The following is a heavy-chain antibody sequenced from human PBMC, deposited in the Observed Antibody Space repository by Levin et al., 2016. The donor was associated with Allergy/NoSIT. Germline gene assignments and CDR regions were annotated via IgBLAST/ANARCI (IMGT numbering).Heavy chain of an antibody. CDR2: IHYTGST. Sequence: WIRQPPGKGLEWIGYIHYTGSTSYNPSLKSRVAISVDTSKNQFSLKLSSVTAADTAIYYCAREPSPYPRYYGMDVWGQGTTVTVSS. V-gene: IGHV4-59*01. J-gene: IGHJ6*02. CDR3: AREPSPYPRYYGMDV.